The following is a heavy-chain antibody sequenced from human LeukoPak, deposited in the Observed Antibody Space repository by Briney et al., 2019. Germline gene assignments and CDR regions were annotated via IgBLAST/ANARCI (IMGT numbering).Heavy chain of an antibody. J-gene: IGHJ6*03. CDR1: GFTFSGYW. CDR3: ARLSAYYYGSFFYYYMDV. V-gene: IGHV3-7*01. Sequence: GGSLRLSCAASGFTFSGYWMTWVRQSPGKGPEWVANIKQDESERYTVDYVKGRFTISRDNAKNSVYLHMNSLRAEDTALYYCARLSAYYYGSFFYYYMDVWGKGTTVTVSS. D-gene: IGHD3-10*01. CDR2: IKQDESER.